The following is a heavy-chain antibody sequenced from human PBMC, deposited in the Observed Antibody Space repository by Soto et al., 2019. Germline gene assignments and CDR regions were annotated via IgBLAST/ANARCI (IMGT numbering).Heavy chain of an antibody. CDR2: VYYSGST. J-gene: IGHJ4*02. D-gene: IGHD6-13*01. Sequence: PSETLSLTCTVTGDSVNSYYWSWMRQPPGKGLECMGYVYYSGSTNYNPSLKSRVTISVDTSKNQISLRLKSVTAADTAVYYCAGAETSGIHYFDYWGQGSLVTVS. CDR3: AGAETSGIHYFDY. CDR1: GDSVNSYY. V-gene: IGHV4-59*02.